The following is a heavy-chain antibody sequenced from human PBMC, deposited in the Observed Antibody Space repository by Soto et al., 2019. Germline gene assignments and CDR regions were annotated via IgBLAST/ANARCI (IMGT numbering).Heavy chain of an antibody. CDR2: IKQDGSEK. CDR3: AXGGRTQEPFYYYYGMDV. CDR1: GFTFSSYW. J-gene: IGHJ6*02. Sequence: GGSLRLSCAASGFTFSSYWMSWVRQAPGKGLEWVANIKQDGSEKYYVDSVKGRFTISRDNAKNSLYLQMNSLRAEDTAVYYCAXGGRTQEPFYYYYGMDVWGQGTTVTVSS. D-gene: IGHD3-16*01. V-gene: IGHV3-7*04.